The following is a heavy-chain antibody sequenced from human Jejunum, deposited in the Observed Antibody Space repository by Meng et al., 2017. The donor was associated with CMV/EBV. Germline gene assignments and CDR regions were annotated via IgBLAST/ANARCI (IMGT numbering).Heavy chain of an antibody. CDR1: GGSIIGDY. V-gene: IGHV4-59*01. Sequence: LPCPVPGGSIIGDYASGTRQPQGKGLEWVGYIYYPGGTNYTPSLESRASIALDRSKSQISLKLTSVTAADTAVYYCARVRGGFDPWGQGTLVTVSS. J-gene: IGHJ5*02. CDR3: ARVRGGFDP. CDR2: IYYPGGT.